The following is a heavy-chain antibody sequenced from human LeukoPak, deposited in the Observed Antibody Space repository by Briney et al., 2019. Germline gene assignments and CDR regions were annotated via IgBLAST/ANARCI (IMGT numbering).Heavy chain of an antibody. D-gene: IGHD3-3*01. V-gene: IGHV4-34*01. J-gene: IGHJ4*02. Sequence: SETLSLTCAVYGGSFSGYYWSWIRQPPGKGLEWIREINHSGSTNYNPSLKSRVTISVDTSKNQFSLKLSSVTAADTAVYYCARVSYFWSGYYMFDYWGQGTLVTVSS. CDR1: GGSFSGYY. CDR3: ARVSYFWSGYYMFDY. CDR2: INHSGST.